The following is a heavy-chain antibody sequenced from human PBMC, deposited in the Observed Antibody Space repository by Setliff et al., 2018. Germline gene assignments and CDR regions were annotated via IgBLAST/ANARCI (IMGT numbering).Heavy chain of an antibody. Sequence: PGESLKISCAASGFTFSSYSMTWVRQAPGRGLEWASYISSSSSTIYYADSVKGRFTISRDNAKNSLYLQMNSLRAEDTAVYYCARDRYSSHYFDYWGQGTLVTVSS. CDR2: ISSSSSTI. CDR1: GFTFSSYS. CDR3: ARDRYSSHYFDY. D-gene: IGHD6-13*01. J-gene: IGHJ4*02. V-gene: IGHV3-48*01.